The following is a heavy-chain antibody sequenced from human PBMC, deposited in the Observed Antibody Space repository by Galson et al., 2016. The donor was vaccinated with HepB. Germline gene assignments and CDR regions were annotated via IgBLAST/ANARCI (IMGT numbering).Heavy chain of an antibody. CDR2: IKSDGGTT. Sequence: SLRLSCAVSGFTFRSYWMNRVRQAPGKGLMWVSRIKSDGGTTTYADSVKGRFTISRDNAKNTLFLQMNSLRAEDMAIYFCAREVEYYDILTGYYPEYYFDSWGQGTLVTVSS. CDR3: AREVEYYDILTGYYPEYYFDS. D-gene: IGHD3-9*01. CDR1: GFTFRSYW. J-gene: IGHJ4*02. V-gene: IGHV3-74*01.